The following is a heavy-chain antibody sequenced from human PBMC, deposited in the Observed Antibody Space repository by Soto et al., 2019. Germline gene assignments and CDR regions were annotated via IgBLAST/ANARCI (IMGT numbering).Heavy chain of an antibody. Sequence: QVQLVQSGAEVKNPGSSVKVSCKTSGGTFNSYLIDWVRQAPGQGLVWMGGIIPAFGTAKYAQKFQGRVTITADKSTTTAYMELRTLTSEDTAVYYCARGLAQSPVGLYFDTWGQGTRVTVSS. D-gene: IGHD2-15*01. CDR1: GGTFNSYL. V-gene: IGHV1-69*06. CDR2: IIPAFGTA. CDR3: ARGLAQSPVGLYFDT. J-gene: IGHJ4*02.